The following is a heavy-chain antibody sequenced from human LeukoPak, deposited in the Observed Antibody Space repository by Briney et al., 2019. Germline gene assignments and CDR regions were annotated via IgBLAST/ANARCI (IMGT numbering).Heavy chain of an antibody. D-gene: IGHD6-19*01. CDR1: GFTFSSYG. Sequence: GGSLRFSCAASGFTFSSYGMHWVRQAPGKGLEWVAVISYDGSNKYCADSVKGRFTISRDNSKNTLYLQMNSLRAEDTAVYYCAKDRGSGWYGWDFQHWGQGTLVTVSS. CDR2: ISYDGSNK. CDR3: AKDRGSGWYGWDFQH. J-gene: IGHJ1*01. V-gene: IGHV3-30*18.